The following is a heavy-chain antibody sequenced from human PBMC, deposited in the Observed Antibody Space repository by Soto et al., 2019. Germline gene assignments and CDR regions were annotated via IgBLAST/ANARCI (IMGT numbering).Heavy chain of an antibody. J-gene: IGHJ4*01. V-gene: IGHV3-30*04. CDR2: ISRDGTNK. CDR3: ALSRRGAVADSFDC. Sequence: GGSLRLSFAASGFTFSRYAIHWVRQAPGKGLEWVAVISRDGTNKYYVDAVKGRVTISGDNSRNTLYLQMNSLRHEDAAVYYCALSRRGAVADSFDCWGHGTLVTVSS. CDR1: GFTFSRYA.